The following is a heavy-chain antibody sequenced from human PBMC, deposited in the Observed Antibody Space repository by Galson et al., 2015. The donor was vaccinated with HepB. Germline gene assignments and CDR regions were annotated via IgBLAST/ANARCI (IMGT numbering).Heavy chain of an antibody. J-gene: IGHJ4*02. Sequence: SLRLSCAASGFTFSTYAMTWVRQAPGKGLEWVSSISESGGSPYYADSVKGRFTISRDNSKNTVFLQMNSLRAEDTAVYYCAKRISSWYSDSWGQGTLVTVSS. V-gene: IGHV3-23*01. CDR1: GFTFSTYA. CDR2: ISESGGSP. D-gene: IGHD6-13*01. CDR3: AKRISSWYSDS.